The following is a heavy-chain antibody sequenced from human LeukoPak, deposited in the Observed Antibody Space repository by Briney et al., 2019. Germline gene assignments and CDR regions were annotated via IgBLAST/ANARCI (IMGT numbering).Heavy chain of an antibody. CDR3: ARGGYDFWSGPSGNYYMDV. V-gene: IGHV3-21*01. CDR1: GFTFSKHG. D-gene: IGHD3-3*01. J-gene: IGHJ6*03. Sequence: PGGSLRLSCEASGFTFSKHGLNWVRQAPGKGLEWVSSISSSGTYIYYADSLKGRFTISRGNAKNILSLQMNSLRAEDTAVYYCARGGYDFWSGPSGNYYMDVWGKGTTVTVSS. CDR2: ISSSGTYI.